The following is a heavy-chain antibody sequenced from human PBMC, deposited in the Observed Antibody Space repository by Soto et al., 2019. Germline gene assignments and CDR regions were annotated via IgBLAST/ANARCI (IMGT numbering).Heavy chain of an antibody. D-gene: IGHD6-6*01. Sequence: QVQLVQSGAEVKKPGASVKASCKASGYSLTSYYMHWVRQAPGQGLEWMGIINPSGGSTSYAQKVQGRGTMTRDTSTRTAYMELSSPRSEDTAVYYCAREYSSSSRYGMGVWGQGTTVTVSS. CDR3: AREYSSSSRYGMGV. J-gene: IGHJ6*02. CDR2: INPSGGST. CDR1: GYSLTSYY. V-gene: IGHV1-46*01.